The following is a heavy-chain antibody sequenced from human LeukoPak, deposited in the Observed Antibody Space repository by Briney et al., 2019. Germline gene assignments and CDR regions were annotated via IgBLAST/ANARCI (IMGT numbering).Heavy chain of an antibody. CDR2: VYSGGST. D-gene: IGHD6-19*01. V-gene: IGHV3-66*02. J-gene: IGHJ4*02. Sequence: GGSLRLSCAASGFTPSSNYMSWVRQAAGRGLEWVSVVYSGGSTYSANSVKGPFTIPRDNSKSTLSLQMNSLRAEDTAVYYCAREGGLPGIAVAGFDYWGQGTLVTVSS. CDR1: GFTPSSNY. CDR3: AREGGLPGIAVAGFDY.